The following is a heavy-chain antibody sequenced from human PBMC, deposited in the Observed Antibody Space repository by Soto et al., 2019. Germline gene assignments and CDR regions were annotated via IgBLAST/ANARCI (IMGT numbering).Heavy chain of an antibody. CDR2: ISGSGGST. J-gene: IGHJ4*02. Sequence: GGFLRLACAASGFTFSSYAMSWVRLAPGKGLEWVSAISGSGGSTYYADSVKGRFTISRDNSKNTLYLQMNSLRAEDTAVYYCAKEPHSGGDYWGQGTLVTVSS. D-gene: IGHD2-15*01. CDR1: GFTFSSYA. V-gene: IGHV3-23*01. CDR3: AKEPHSGGDY.